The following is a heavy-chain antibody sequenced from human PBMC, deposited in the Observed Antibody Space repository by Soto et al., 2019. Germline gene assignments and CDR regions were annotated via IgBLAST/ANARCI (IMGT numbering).Heavy chain of an antibody. Sequence: QVQLVQSGAEVKKPGASVKVSCKASGYTFTSYAMHWVRQAPGQRLEWMGWINAGNGNTKYSQKFQGRVTITRDTSASSAYMELSSLRSEDTAVYYCARGPNPYYFDYWGQGTLVTVSS. CDR1: GYTFTSYA. J-gene: IGHJ4*02. CDR3: ARGPNPYYFDY. V-gene: IGHV1-3*01. CDR2: INAGNGNT.